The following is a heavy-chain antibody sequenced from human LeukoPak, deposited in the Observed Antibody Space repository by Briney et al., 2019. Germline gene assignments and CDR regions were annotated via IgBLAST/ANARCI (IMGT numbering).Heavy chain of an antibody. Sequence: RASVKVSCKASGYTFTSYAMHWVRQAPGQRLEWKGWINAGNGNTKYSQKFQGRVTITRDTSASTAYMELSSLRSEDTAVYYCARRYYDSSGYYYLWGQGTLVTVSS. D-gene: IGHD3-22*01. CDR3: ARRYYDSSGYYYL. CDR2: INAGNGNT. CDR1: GYTFTSYA. J-gene: IGHJ5*02. V-gene: IGHV1-3*01.